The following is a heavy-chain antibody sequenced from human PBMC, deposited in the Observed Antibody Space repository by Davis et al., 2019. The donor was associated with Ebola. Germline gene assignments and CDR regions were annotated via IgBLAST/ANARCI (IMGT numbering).Heavy chain of an antibody. D-gene: IGHD2-2*02. J-gene: IGHJ4*02. CDR1: GYTFTSYA. CDR3: ARGGYCDRTTCYTGAFDF. CDR2: INAGNGNT. V-gene: IGHV1-3*01. Sequence: ASVKVSCKASGYTFTSYAIHWVRQAPGQGLEWMGWINAGNGNTKYSQTFQGRVTITRDTSASTAYMELSSLTSEETAVYYCARGGYCDRTTCYTGAFDFWGQGTLVTVFS.